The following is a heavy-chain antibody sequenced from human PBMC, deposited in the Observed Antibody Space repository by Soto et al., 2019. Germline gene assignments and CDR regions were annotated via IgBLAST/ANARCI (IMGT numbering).Heavy chain of an antibody. CDR2: ISYDGSNT. CDR1: GFTFSRFS. D-gene: IGHD3-10*02. J-gene: IGHJ6*02. CDR3: ARDHGMFLSYYYYGMDV. Sequence: QVQLVESGGGVVQPGRSLTLSCEASGFTFSRFSMHWVRQAPGKGLAWVAVISYDGSNTHYAESVKGRFNISRDDSKNTVFLQMNNLRGEDSAVYYCARDHGMFLSYYYYGMDVWGQGTTVSVSS. V-gene: IGHV3-30-3*01.